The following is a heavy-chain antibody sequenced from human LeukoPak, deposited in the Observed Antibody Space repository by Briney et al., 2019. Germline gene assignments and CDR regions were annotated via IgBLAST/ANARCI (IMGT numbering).Heavy chain of an antibody. Sequence: ASVKVSCKASGYTFINYGIGWVRQAPGQGLEWMGWISPYNGKTKYAQNLQGRVTMDTSTSTANMDLRSLTFDDTAVYYCARLPTIVEPAWTHQPFDPWGQGTLVIVSS. CDR1: GYTFINYG. CDR2: ISPYNGKT. J-gene: IGHJ5*02. V-gene: IGHV1-18*01. CDR3: ARLPTIVEPAWTHQPFDP. D-gene: IGHD2-2*01.